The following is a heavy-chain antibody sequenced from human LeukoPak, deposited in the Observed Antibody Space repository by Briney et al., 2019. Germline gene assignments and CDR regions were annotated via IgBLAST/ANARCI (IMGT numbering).Heavy chain of an antibody. J-gene: IGHJ4*02. V-gene: IGHV3-64*01. Sequence: GSLRLSCAASGFTFSSYAMHWVRQAPGKGLEYVSAISSNGGSTYYANSVKGRFTISRDNSKNTLYLQMGSLRAEDMAVYYCARAYSGSYGGNGIDYWGQGTLVTVSS. CDR1: GFTFSSYA. CDR3: ARAYSGSYGGNGIDY. D-gene: IGHD1-26*01. CDR2: ISSNGGST.